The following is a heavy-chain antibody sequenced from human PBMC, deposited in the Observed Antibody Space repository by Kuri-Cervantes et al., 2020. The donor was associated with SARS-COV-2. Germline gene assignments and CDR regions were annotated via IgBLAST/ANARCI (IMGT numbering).Heavy chain of an antibody. J-gene: IGHJ5*02. CDR1: GGSISSGGYY. CDR2: IYYSGST. V-gene: IGHV4-61*08. CDR3: AREAIDCSSTSCYTGWGVRLFSP. D-gene: IGHD2-2*02. Sequence: SETLSLTCTVSGGSISSGGYYWSWIRQHPGKGLEWIGYIYYSGSTNYNPSLKSRVTISVDTSKNQFSLKLSSVTAADTAVYYCAREAIDCSSTSCYTGWGVRLFSPWGQGTLVTVSS.